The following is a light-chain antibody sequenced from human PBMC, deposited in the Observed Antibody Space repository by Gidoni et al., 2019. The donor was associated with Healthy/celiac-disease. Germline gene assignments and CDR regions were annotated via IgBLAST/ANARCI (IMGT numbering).Light chain of an antibody. V-gene: IGKV1-39*01. J-gene: IGKJ1*01. CDR3: QQSYTTSET. Sequence: DIQMTQSPSSLSASVGDRVTITCRASHSISSYLNWSQQKPEKAPKLLIYAASSLQSGVPSRFSGSGSGTDFTLTISSLQPEDFATYYCQQSYTTSETFGQGTKVEIK. CDR2: AAS. CDR1: HSISSY.